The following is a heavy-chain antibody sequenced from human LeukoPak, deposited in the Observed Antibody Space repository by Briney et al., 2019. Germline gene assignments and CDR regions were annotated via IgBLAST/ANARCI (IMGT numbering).Heavy chain of an antibody. CDR2: ISSSSSYI. V-gene: IGHV3-21*01. J-gene: IGHJ3*02. CDR3: ARGSGGDYLPSAFDI. CDR1: GFTFSSYS. Sequence: PGGSLRLSCAASGFTFSSYSMNWVRQAPGKGLEWVSSISSSSSYIYYADSVKGRFTISRDNAKNSLYLQMNSLRVEDTAVYYCARGSGGDYLPSAFDIWGQGTMVTVSS. D-gene: IGHD4-17*01.